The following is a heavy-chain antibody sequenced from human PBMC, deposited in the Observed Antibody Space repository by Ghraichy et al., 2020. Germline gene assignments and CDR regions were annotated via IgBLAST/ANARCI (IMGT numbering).Heavy chain of an antibody. CDR3: AKVLREKGAKYYFDY. J-gene: IGHJ4*02. V-gene: IGHV3-9*01. Sequence: GGSLRLSCAASGFNFEDYAMHWVRQVPGKGLEWVSGISWTGGNINYADSVRGRFTISRDNAKNSLYLQMNSLRVEDTALYYCAKVLREKGAKYYFDYWGQGTLVTVSS. CDR2: ISWTGGNI. D-gene: IGHD1-26*01. CDR1: GFNFEDYA.